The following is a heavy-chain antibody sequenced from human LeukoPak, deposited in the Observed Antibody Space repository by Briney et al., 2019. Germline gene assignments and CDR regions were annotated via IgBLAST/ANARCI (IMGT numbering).Heavy chain of an antibody. CDR3: ARDLDYGDYVRPIDY. Sequence: GGSLRLSCAASGFTFSSYAMHWVRQAPGKGLEWLAVISYDGSNKYYADSVKGRFTICRDNSENTLYLQISTLRPVHTAVYYCARDLDYGDYVRPIDYWGQGTLVTVSS. V-gene: IGHV3-30*04. J-gene: IGHJ4*02. CDR1: GFTFSSYA. D-gene: IGHD4-17*01. CDR2: ISYDGSNK.